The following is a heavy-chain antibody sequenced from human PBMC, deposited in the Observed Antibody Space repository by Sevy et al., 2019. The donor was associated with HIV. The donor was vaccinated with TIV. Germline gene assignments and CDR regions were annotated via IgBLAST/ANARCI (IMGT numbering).Heavy chain of an antibody. CDR2: IWYDGSNK. CDR1: GFTFSSYG. V-gene: IGHV3-33*01. D-gene: IGHD3-16*01. Sequence: GGSLRLSCAASGFTFSSYGMHWVRQAPGKGLEWVAVIWYDGSNKYYADSVKGRFTISRDNSKNTLYLQMNSLRAEDKAVYYCARDDSIAGPMITCLDYWGQGTLVTVSS. J-gene: IGHJ4*02. CDR3: ARDDSIAGPMITCLDY.